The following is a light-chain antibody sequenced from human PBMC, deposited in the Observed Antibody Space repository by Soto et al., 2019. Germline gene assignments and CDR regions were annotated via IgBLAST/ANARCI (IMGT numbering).Light chain of an antibody. CDR1: QSISSY. Sequence: DIQMTQSPSSLSAPVGASATITCRASQSISSYLNWYQQKPGKAPKLLTYAASSLQSGVPSRFSGSGSGTDFTLTISSLQPEDFATYYCQQSYSTPTFGQGTKVDIK. J-gene: IGKJ1*01. CDR2: AAS. V-gene: IGKV1-39*01. CDR3: QQSYSTPT.